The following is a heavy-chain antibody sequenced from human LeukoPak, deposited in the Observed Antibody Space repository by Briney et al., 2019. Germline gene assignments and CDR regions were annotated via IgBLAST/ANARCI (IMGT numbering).Heavy chain of an antibody. V-gene: IGHV4-59*01. CDR3: ARDPYDLGWFDP. J-gene: IGHJ5*02. CDR1: GGSISSYY. CDR2: IYYSGST. Sequence: SETLSLTCTVSGGSISSYYWSWIRQPPGKGLEWIGYIYYSGSTNYNPSLKSRVTISVDTPKNQFSLKLSSVTAADTAVYYCARDPYDLGWFDPWGQGTLVTVSS. D-gene: IGHD3-3*01.